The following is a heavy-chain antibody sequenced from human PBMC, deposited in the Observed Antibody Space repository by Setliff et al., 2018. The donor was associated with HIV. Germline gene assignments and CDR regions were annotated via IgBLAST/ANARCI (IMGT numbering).Heavy chain of an antibody. Sequence: ASVKVSCKPSGYSFTNHYMHWVRQAPGQGLEWMGVINPTGGSTRNTQKFLGRVAMTRDTSTSTVYMELSSLRSEDTAVYYCASAGAWQRNALDIWGQGTMVTVSS. D-gene: IGHD5-12*01. V-gene: IGHV1-46*01. CDR3: ASAGAWQRNALDI. J-gene: IGHJ3*02. CDR2: INPTGGST. CDR1: GYSFTNHY.